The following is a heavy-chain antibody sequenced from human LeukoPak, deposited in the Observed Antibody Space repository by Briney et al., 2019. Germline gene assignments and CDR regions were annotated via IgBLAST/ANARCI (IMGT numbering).Heavy chain of an antibody. V-gene: IGHV3-23*01. D-gene: IGHD6-19*01. J-gene: IGHJ4*02. Sequence: GGSLRLSCAASGFTFSSYAMSWVRQAPGKGLEWVSAISGSGGSTYYADSVKGRFTISRDNSKNTLYLQMNSLRAEDTAVYYCAKESLGVAVAGKGFDYWGQGTLVTVSS. CDR3: AKESLGVAVAGKGFDY. CDR2: ISGSGGST. CDR1: GFTFSSYA.